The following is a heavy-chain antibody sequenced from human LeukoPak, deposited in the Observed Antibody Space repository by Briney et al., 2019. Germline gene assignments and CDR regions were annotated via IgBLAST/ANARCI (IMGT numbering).Heavy chain of an antibody. V-gene: IGHV3-23*01. Sequence: GGSLRLSCAASGFTFSSHAMSWVRQAPGKGLEWVSAISGSGGNSYYADSMKGRFTISRDNSKNTLYLQMNSLRAEDTAVYYCAKDVLVGATVNWFDPWAREPWSPSPQ. J-gene: IGHJ5*02. D-gene: IGHD1-26*01. CDR2: ISGSGGNS. CDR1: GFTFSSHA. CDR3: AKDVLVGATVNWFDP.